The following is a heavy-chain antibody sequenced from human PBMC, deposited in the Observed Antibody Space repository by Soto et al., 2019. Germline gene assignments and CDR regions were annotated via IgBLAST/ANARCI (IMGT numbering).Heavy chain of an antibody. CDR1: GFTFSSYS. D-gene: IGHD5-18*01. V-gene: IGHV3-21*01. J-gene: IGHJ4*02. CDR3: AHAGPRGHTFGSLDY. CDR2: ISSSSSYI. Sequence: GGSLRLSCAASGFTFSSYSTNWVRQAPGKGLEWVSSISSSSSYIYYADSVKGRFTISRDNAKNSLYLQMNSLRAEDTAVYYCAHAGPRGHTFGSLDYWGQGPMVTVSS.